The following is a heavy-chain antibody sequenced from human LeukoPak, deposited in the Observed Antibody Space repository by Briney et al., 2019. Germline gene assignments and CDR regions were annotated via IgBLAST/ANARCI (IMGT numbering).Heavy chain of an antibody. V-gene: IGHV4-39*07. CDR1: GGSIISSSYY. CDR2: IYYSGST. J-gene: IGHJ4*02. CDR3: ARDDYCSSTSCYVFDY. Sequence: SETLSLTCTVSGGSIISSSYYWGWIRQPPGKGLEWIGSIYYSGSTYYNPSLKSRVTISVDTSKNQFSLKLSSVTAADTAVYYCARDDYCSSTSCYVFDYWGQGTLVTVSS. D-gene: IGHD2-2*01.